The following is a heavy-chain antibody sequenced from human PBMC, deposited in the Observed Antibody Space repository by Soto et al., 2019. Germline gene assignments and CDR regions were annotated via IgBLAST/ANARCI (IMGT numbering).Heavy chain of an antibody. D-gene: IGHD2-2*01. CDR3: VKDMSGYRSSTSCPTPYDY. J-gene: IGHJ4*02. Sequence: GGSLRLSCSASGFTFSSYAMHWVRQAPGKGLEYVSAISSNGGSTYYADSVKGRFTISRDNSKNTLYLQMSSLRAEDTAVYYCVKDMSGYRSSTSCPTPYDYWGQGTLVTVSS. V-gene: IGHV3-64D*06. CDR1: GFTFSSYA. CDR2: ISSNGGST.